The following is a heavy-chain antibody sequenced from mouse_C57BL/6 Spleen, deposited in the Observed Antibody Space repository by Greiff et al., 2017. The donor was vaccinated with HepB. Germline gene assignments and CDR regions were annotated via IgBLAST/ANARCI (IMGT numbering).Heavy chain of an antibody. CDR1: GYTFTSYT. J-gene: IGHJ1*03. V-gene: IGHV1-4*01. D-gene: IGHD1-1*01. Sequence: VQLQQSGAELARPGASVKMSCKASGYTFTSYTMHWVKQRPGQGLEWIGYINPSSGYTKYNQKFKDKATLTADKSSSTAYMQLSSLTSEDSAVYYCARGGYYGRPDWYFDVWGTGTTVTVSS. CDR3: ARGGYYGRPDWYFDV. CDR2: INPSSGYT.